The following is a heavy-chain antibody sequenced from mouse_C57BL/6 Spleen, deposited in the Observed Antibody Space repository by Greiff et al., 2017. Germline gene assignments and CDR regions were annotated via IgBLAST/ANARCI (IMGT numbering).Heavy chain of an antibody. CDR1: GYTFPSYW. D-gene: IGHD1-1*01. J-gene: IGHJ3*01. V-gene: IGHV1-69*01. Sequence: QVQLQQSGAELVMPGASVKLSCKASGYTFPSYWMHWVKPRPGQGLEWIGEIDPSDSYTNYNPKFKGKSTLTVDKASSTAYMQLSSLTSEDSAVYYCATYGYGSPGFWDWGKGTLVTVAA. CDR3: ATYGYGSPGFWD. CDR2: IDPSDSYT.